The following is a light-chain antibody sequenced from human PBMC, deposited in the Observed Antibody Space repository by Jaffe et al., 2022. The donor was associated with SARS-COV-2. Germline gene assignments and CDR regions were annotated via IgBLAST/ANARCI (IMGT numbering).Light chain of an antibody. J-gene: IGKJ4*01. V-gene: IGKV1D-12*01. Sequence: DIQMTQSPSSVSASVGDTVTITCRASQGFSSWLAWYQQKPGKAPTLLIYGASTLQSGVPSRFSGSGSGTDYTLTISRLQPEDFATYYCQQAARFPLTFGGGTKVDSK. CDR3: QQAARFPLT. CDR1: QGFSSW. CDR2: GAS.